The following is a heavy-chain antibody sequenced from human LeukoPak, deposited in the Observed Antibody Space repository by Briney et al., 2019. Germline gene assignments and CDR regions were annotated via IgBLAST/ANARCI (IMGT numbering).Heavy chain of an antibody. V-gene: IGHV4-34*01. CDR3: ARHVRLRWFDP. Sequence: GSLRLSCAASGFTFSSYSMNWVRQPPGKGLEWIGEINHSGSTNYNLSLKSRVTISVDTSKNQFSLKLSSATAADTAVYYCARHVRLRWFDPWGQGTLVTVSS. CDR2: INHSGST. CDR1: GFTFSSYS. D-gene: IGHD3-16*01. J-gene: IGHJ5*02.